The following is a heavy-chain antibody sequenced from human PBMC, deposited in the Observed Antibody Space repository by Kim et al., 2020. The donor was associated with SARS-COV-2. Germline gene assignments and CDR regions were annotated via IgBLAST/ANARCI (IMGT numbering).Heavy chain of an antibody. CDR3: ARDPNAYCGGDCYLGFSV. J-gene: IGHJ6*02. Sequence: ASVKVSCKASGYTFTSYAMHWVRQAPGQRLEWMGWINAGNGNTKYSQKFQGRVTITRDTSASTAYMELSSLRSEDTAVYYCARDPNAYCGGDCYLGFSVWGQGTTVTVSS. CDR1: GYTFTSYA. V-gene: IGHV1-3*01. D-gene: IGHD2-21*02. CDR2: INAGNGNT.